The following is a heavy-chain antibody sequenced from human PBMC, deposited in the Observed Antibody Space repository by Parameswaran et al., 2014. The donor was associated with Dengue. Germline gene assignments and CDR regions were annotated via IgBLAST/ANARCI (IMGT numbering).Heavy chain of an antibody. CDR3: ARGIYRSWYFDL. V-gene: IGHV3-11*03. D-gene: IGHD5-12*01. CDR2: ISFRTSYT. J-gene: IGHJ2*01. Sequence: RWIRQPPGKGLEWVSYISFRTSYTRYAESVKGRFTISRDNAQNSLYLQMNSLRPEDTAVYFCARGIYRSWYFDLWGRGTLVTVSS.